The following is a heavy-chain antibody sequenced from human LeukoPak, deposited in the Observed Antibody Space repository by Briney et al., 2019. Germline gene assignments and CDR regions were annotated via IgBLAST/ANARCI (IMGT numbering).Heavy chain of an antibody. CDR3: ARDVGGSYSETAPLFDY. D-gene: IGHD1-26*01. Sequence: GASVKVSCKASGGTFSSYAISWVRQAPGQGLEWMGGIIPIFGTANYAQKFQGRVTITADESTSTAYMELSSLRSEDTAVYYCARDVGGSYSETAPLFDYWGQGTLVTVSS. CDR2: IIPIFGTA. J-gene: IGHJ4*02. CDR1: GGTFSSYA. V-gene: IGHV1-69*13.